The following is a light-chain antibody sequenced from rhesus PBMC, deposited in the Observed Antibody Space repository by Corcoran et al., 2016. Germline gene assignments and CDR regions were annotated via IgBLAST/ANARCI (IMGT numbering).Light chain of an antibody. J-gene: IGKJ4*01. CDR2: WAS. Sequence: DIVMTQSPDSLAVSLGERGTINCKSSQSLLYSSNHKHYLAWYQPKPGKSPKMLIYWASTRESGVPHRFSGMGAGTDFTLTISGLQAGDVAVYYCQQYYSTPLTFGGGTKVEIK. V-gene: IGKV4-1*01. CDR1: QSLLYSSNHKHY. CDR3: QQYYSTPLT.